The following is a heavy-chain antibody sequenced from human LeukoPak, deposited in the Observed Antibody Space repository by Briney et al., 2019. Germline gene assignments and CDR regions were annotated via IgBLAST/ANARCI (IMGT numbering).Heavy chain of an antibody. D-gene: IGHD2-15*01. CDR1: SGSISSFY. CDR3: AKHCSGGTCPLSFDAFDI. CDR2: IYNSEST. J-gene: IGHJ3*02. Sequence: PSETLSLTCTVSSGSISSFYWSWIRQPPGKGLEWIGYIYNSESTNYNPSLKSGVTISVDTSKNQFSLMLTSVTASDTAMYYCAKHCSGGTCPLSFDAFDIWGQGTMVTVSS. V-gene: IGHV4-59*08.